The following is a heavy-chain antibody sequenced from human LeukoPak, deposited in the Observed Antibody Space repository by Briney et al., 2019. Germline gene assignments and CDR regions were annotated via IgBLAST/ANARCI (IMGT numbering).Heavy chain of an antibody. V-gene: IGHV4-61*01. CDR1: GGSVSSGSYY. D-gene: IGHD6-19*01. Sequence: SQTLSLTCTVSGGSVSSGSYYWTWIRQPPGKGLECIGYIYYSGSTNYNPSLKSRVTISIDTSNNKFSLKLTSVTAADTAVYYCAREGLVLGKKYFHHWGQGTLVTVSS. CDR3: AREGLVLGKKYFHH. J-gene: IGHJ1*01. CDR2: IYYSGST.